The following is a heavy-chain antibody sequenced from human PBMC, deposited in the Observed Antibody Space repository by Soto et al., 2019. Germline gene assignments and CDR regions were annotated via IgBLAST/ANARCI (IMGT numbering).Heavy chain of an antibody. CDR1: GYTFSIYG. Sequence: ASVKVSCKASGYTFSIYGINWVRQAPGQGLEWMGWISAYNGDTSYAQKFQGRVTMTTETSTSTAYMELRSLRFDDTAVYYCARAGYFYGSGSPLRFWGQGALVTSPQ. CDR2: ISAYNGDT. CDR3: ARAGYFYGSGSPLRF. D-gene: IGHD3-10*01. V-gene: IGHV1-18*01. J-gene: IGHJ4*02.